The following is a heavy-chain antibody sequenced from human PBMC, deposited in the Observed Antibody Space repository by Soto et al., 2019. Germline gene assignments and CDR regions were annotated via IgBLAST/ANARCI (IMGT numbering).Heavy chain of an antibody. CDR1: GYTFTSYD. Sequence: QVQVVQSGAEVKKPGASVKVSCKASGYTFTSYDINWVRQATGQGLEWMGWMNPNSGNTGYAQKFQGRVTMTRNTSISTAYMELSSLRSEDTAVYYCARSVEWLASFDYWGQGTLVTVSS. J-gene: IGHJ4*02. CDR2: MNPNSGNT. V-gene: IGHV1-8*01. D-gene: IGHD6-19*01. CDR3: ARSVEWLASFDY.